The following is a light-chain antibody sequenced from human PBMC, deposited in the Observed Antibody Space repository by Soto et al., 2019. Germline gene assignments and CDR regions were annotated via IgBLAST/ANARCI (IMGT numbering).Light chain of an antibody. CDR2: AAS. CDR1: QSVNNNY. CDR3: QQYGSSQYT. Sequence: EIVLTQSPATLSSSAGERATISCRASQSVNNNYLAWYQQKPGQAPRLLIYAASSRATGIPDRFSGSGSGTDFTLTISRLEPEDFAVYYCQQYGSSQYTFGQGTKVEIK. J-gene: IGKJ2*01. V-gene: IGKV3-20*01.